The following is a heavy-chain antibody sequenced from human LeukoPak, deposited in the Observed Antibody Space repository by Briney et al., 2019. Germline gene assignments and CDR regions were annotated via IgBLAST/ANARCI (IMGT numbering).Heavy chain of an antibody. CDR1: GLTFTNYD. D-gene: IGHD3-22*01. Sequence: ASVKVSCKASGLTFTNYDINWVRQATGQGLEWMGWMNPNSGNTGYAQKFQGRVTMTRNTSITTAYMELRSLRSDDTAVYYCARYYDSSGYLIDYWGQRTLVTVSS. CDR2: MNPNSGNT. V-gene: IGHV1-8*01. J-gene: IGHJ4*02. CDR3: ARYYDSSGYLIDY.